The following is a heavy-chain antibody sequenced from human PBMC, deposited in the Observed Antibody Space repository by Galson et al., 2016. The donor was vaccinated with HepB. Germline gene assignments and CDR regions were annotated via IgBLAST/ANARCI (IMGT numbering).Heavy chain of an antibody. V-gene: IGHV4-39*02. CDR3: ARLGLGGAFDF. CDR2: VYYSGNT. CDR1: GVSFSSSSFY. J-gene: IGHJ4*02. Sequence: SETLSLTCTVSGVSFSSSSFYWGWIRQSPGKGLEWIGTVYYSGNTYYNVSLKSRVTISMDTSKNHFSLKLSSVTAADTAVYYCARLGLGGAFDFWGQGTLVTVSS. D-gene: IGHD3-16*01.